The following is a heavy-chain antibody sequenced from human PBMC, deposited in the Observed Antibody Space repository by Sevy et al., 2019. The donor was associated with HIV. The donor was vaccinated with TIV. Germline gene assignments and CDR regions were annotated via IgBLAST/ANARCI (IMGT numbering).Heavy chain of an antibody. J-gene: IGHJ3*02. CDR1: GGSISSYY. CDR3: ARQITYYDILTGYSDDAFDI. D-gene: IGHD3-9*01. Sequence: SETLSLTCTVSGGSISSYYWSWIRQPAGKGLEWIGRIYTSGSTNYNPSLKSRVTMSVDTSKNQFSLKLSSVTAADTAVYYCARQITYYDILTGYSDDAFDIWGQGTMVTVSS. V-gene: IGHV4-4*07. CDR2: IYTSGST.